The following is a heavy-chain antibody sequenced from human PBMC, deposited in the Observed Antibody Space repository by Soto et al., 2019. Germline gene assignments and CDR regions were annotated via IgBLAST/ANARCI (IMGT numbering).Heavy chain of an antibody. D-gene: IGHD2-15*01. CDR3: AKRGGVVGGSEHPFFEY. CDR1: GFIFSNYG. Sequence: QVQLVESGGGVVQPGKSLRLSCAASGFIFSNYGMHWVRQAPGKGLEWVALISFDGKNRNYADSVKGRFTIYRDNPKNTLYLEMNRLSPEDTAFYYCAKRGGVVGGSEHPFFEYWGQGTLVTVSS. J-gene: IGHJ4*02. CDR2: ISFDGKNR. V-gene: IGHV3-30*18.